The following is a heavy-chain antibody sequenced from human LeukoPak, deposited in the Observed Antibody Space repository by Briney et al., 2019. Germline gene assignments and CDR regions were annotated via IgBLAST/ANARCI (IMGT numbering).Heavy chain of an antibody. D-gene: IGHD3-3*01. V-gene: IGHV3-7*01. CDR1: GFTFSSYW. J-gene: IGHJ4*02. CDR3: ARSRITIFGVVITCFDY. Sequence: GGSLRLSCAASGFTFSSYWMSWVRQAPGKGLGWVANIKQDGSEKYYVDSVKGRFTISRDNAKNSLYLQMNSLRAEDTAVYYCARSRITIFGVVITCFDYWGQGTLVTVSS. CDR2: IKQDGSEK.